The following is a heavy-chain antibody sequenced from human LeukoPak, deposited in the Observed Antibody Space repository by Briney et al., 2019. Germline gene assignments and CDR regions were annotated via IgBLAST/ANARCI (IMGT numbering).Heavy chain of an antibody. Sequence: GASLQISCKGSGYSFTSYWIGWVRQLPGKGLEWMGIIYPGDSDTRYSPSFQGQVTISADKSISTAYLQWSSLKASDTAMYYCARHDMAVAPDYWGQGTLVTVSS. V-gene: IGHV5-51*01. CDR3: ARHDMAVAPDY. D-gene: IGHD6-19*01. CDR2: IYPGDSDT. CDR1: GYSFTSYW. J-gene: IGHJ4*02.